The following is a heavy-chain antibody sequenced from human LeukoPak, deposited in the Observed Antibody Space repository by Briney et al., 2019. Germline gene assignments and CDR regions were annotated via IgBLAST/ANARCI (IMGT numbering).Heavy chain of an antibody. D-gene: IGHD2-2*03. CDR2: ISNDGSKK. CDR3: AKDGYCSSTSCYPNHFDS. J-gene: IGHJ4*02. Sequence: GGSLRLSCAAPGFTFSPYATHWVRQAQGKGLEWVALISNDGSKKYYADSVKGRFTISRDNSKNTLDLQMNSLRAEDTAVYYCAKDGYCSSTSCYPNHFDSWGQGTLVTVSS. V-gene: IGHV3-30*18. CDR1: GFTFSPYA.